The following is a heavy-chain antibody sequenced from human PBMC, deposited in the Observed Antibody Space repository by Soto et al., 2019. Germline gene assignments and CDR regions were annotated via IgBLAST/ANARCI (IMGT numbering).Heavy chain of an antibody. CDR3: AHTQGIVLVPAAIWY. CDR1: GFTFSSYA. J-gene: IGHJ4*02. D-gene: IGHD2-2*02. CDR2: ITASGGST. Sequence: GGSLRLSCAASGFTFSSYAMSWVRQAPGKGLEWVSGITASGGSTSYADSVKGRFTISRDNSTTTLYLQMNSLRAEDTAVYYCAHTQGIVLVPAAIWYWGQGTLVTVSS. V-gene: IGHV3-23*01.